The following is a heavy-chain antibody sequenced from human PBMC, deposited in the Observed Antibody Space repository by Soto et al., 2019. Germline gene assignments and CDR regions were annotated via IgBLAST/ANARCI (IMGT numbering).Heavy chain of an antibody. V-gene: IGHV4-59*01. Sequence: SETLSLTCTVSGGSISSYYWSSIRQPPGKGLEWIGYIYYSGSTNYNPSLKSRVTISVDTSKNHFSLKLSSVTAADTAVYYCARAKRGDGYIGYFDYWGQGTLVTVSS. J-gene: IGHJ4*02. CDR2: IYYSGST. CDR1: GGSISSYY. D-gene: IGHD5-12*01. CDR3: ARAKRGDGYIGYFDY.